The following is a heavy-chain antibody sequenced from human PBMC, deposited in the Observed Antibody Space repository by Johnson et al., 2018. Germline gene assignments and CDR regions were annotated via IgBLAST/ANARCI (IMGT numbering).Heavy chain of an antibody. CDR3: AKVGTRGWYWDS. CDR2: LSGRGGPR. Sequence: EVQLVESGGGLVQPGGSLNLSCVASGFAFRVYDMSWFRQAPGKGPEWVSGLSGRGGPRYYADSGRGRFTIFRDNSKNTVYLEMNGLRVDDTARYYCAKVGTRGWYWDSWGQGTLVTVSS. CDR1: GFAFRVYD. J-gene: IGHJ4*02. D-gene: IGHD6-19*01. V-gene: IGHV3-23*04.